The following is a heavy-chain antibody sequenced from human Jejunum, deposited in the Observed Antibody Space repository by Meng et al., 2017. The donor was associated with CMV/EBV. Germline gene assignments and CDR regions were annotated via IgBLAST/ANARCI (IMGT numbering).Heavy chain of an antibody. D-gene: IGHD3-16*02. CDR2: INSDGSKT. Sequence: CAASGFTFRRYWMHWVRQAPGKGLVWVSHINSDGSKTNYADSVKGRFTISRDNAKNTLYLQMNSLRAEDAAVYYCAASSVIAPFYWGQGTLGTVSS. V-gene: IGHV3-74*01. CDR1: GFTFRRYW. J-gene: IGHJ4*02. CDR3: AASSVIAPFY.